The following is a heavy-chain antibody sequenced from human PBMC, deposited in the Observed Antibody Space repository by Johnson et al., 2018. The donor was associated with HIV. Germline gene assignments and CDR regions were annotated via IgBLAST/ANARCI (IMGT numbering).Heavy chain of an antibody. CDR1: GFSVSSKY. CDR2: ISSNGGST. V-gene: IGHV3-64*01. D-gene: IGHD2-8*02. Sequence: VQLVESGGGLIQLGGSLRLSCAASGFSVSSKYMSWVRQAPGKGLEYVSAISSNGGSTYYANSVKGRFTISRDNSKNTLYLQMNSLRAEETAVYYCARTQVVYAHFDIWGQGTMVTVSS. J-gene: IGHJ3*02. CDR3: ARTQVVYAHFDI.